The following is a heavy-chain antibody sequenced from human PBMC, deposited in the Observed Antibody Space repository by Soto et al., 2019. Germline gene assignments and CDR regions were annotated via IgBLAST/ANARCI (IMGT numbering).Heavy chain of an antibody. V-gene: IGHV4-4*07. CDR3: ARVGKLELQGGAFDI. CDR1: VGSISSYY. J-gene: IGHJ3*02. D-gene: IGHD1-7*01. Sequence: PAETLSLTCTVSVGSISSYYWSWVRQPAGKGLEWIGRIYTSGSTNYNPSLKSRVTMSVDTSKNQFSLKLSSVTAADTAVYYCARVGKLELQGGAFDIWGQGTMVTVSS. CDR2: IYTSGST.